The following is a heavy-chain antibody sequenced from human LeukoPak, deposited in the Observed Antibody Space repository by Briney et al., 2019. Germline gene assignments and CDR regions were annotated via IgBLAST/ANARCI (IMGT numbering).Heavy chain of an antibody. Sequence: TGEPLKISCKGSGYSFTTHCIGWVRQMPGKDLEWMGIIYPGDSDTRYSPSFQGQVTISADKSISTAYLQWSSLKASDTAMYYCARSEMATVLSQDYWGQGTLVTVSS. J-gene: IGHJ4*02. V-gene: IGHV5-51*01. CDR2: IYPGDSDT. CDR3: ARSEMATVLSQDY. D-gene: IGHD5-24*01. CDR1: GYSFTTHC.